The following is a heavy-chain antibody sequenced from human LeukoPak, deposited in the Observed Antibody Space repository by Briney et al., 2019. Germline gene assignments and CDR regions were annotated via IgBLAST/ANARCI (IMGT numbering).Heavy chain of an antibody. CDR3: VKDRGLTPYYYASGSYSAYFDY. D-gene: IGHD3-10*01. CDR1: GFTFSSYA. V-gene: IGHV3-23*01. J-gene: IGHJ4*02. Sequence: GGSLRLPCVASGFTFSSYAMSWVRQAPGKGLEWVSAISGSGSSGGSTYYADSVKGRFTISRDNAKNSLYLQMNSLRPEDTALYYCVKDRGLTPYYYASGSYSAYFDYWGQGTLVTVSS. CDR2: ISGSGSSGGST.